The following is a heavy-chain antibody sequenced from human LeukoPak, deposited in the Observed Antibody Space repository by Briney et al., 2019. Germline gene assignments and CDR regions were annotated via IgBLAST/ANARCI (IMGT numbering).Heavy chain of an antibody. J-gene: IGHJ6*04. CDR3: AKGGYGMDV. D-gene: IGHD3-16*01. CDR2: ISWDGGST. Sequence: PGGSLRLSCAASGFTFDDYAMHWVRQAPGKGLEWFSLISWDGGSTYYADSVRGRFTISRDNSKNSLYLQMNSLRAEDTALYYCAKGGYGMDVWGKGTTVTVSS. V-gene: IGHV3-43D*04. CDR1: GFTFDDYA.